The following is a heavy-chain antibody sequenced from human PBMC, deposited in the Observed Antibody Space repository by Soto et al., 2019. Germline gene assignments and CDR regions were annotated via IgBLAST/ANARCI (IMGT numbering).Heavy chain of an antibody. CDR3: ARVSLCSGGSCYSGLWDY. V-gene: IGHV1-69*13. CDR2: IIPIFGTA. D-gene: IGHD2-15*01. CDR1: GGTFSSYA. Sequence: SVKVSCKTSGGTFSSYAISWVRQAPGQGLEWMGGIIPIFGTANYAQKFQGRVTITADESTSTAYMELSSLRSEDTAVYYCARVSLCSGGSCYSGLWDYWGQGTLVTVSS. J-gene: IGHJ4*02.